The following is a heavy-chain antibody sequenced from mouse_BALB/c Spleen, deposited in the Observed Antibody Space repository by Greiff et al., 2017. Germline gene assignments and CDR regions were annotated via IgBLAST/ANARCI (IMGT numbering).Heavy chain of an antibody. CDR2: IDPENGNT. V-gene: IGHV14-1*02. CDR3: ARSGNGNYRY. CDR1: GFNIKDYY. J-gene: IGHJ3*01. D-gene: IGHD2-1*01. Sequence: VQLQQSGAELVRPGALVKLSCKASGFNIKDYYMHWVKQRPEQGLEWIGWIDPENGNTIYDPKFQGKASITADTSSNTAYLQLSSLTSEDTAVYYCARSGNGNYRYWGQGTLVTVSA.